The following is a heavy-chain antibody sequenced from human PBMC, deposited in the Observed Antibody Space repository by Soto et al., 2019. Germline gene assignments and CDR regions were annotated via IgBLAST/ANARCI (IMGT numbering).Heavy chain of an antibody. V-gene: IGHV3-33*01. J-gene: IGHJ5*02. CDR3: ARSSYYYDPRWFDP. Sequence: GGSLRLSCAASGFTFSSYGMHWVRQAPGKGLEWVAVIWYDGSNKYYADSVKGRFTISRDNSKNTLYLQMNSLRAEDTAVYYCARSSYYYDPRWFDPWGQGTLVTVSS. CDR2: IWYDGSNK. CDR1: GFTFSSYG. D-gene: IGHD3-22*01.